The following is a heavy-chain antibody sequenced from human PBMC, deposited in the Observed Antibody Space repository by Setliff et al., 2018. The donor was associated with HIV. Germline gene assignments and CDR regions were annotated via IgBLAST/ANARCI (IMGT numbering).Heavy chain of an antibody. CDR3: ASQIAVGI. CDR2: INSDGSTT. D-gene: IGHD6-19*01. J-gene: IGHJ3*02. V-gene: IGHV3-74*01. Sequence: PGESLKISCAASGFTFSSYWMHWARQAPGKGLVWVSHINSDGSTTNYADSVKGRFTISRDNAKNTLYLEMNSLTAEDTAVYYCASQIAVGIWGQGTMVTVSS. CDR1: GFTFSSYW.